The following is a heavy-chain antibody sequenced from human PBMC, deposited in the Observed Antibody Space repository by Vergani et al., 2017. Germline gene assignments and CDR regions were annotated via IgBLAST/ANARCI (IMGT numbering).Heavy chain of an antibody. CDR2: IIPIFGTA. D-gene: IGHD3-3*01. J-gene: IGHJ4*02. CDR3: ARAYHAQMYYDFWSGRFDY. Sequence: QVQLVQSGAEVKKPGSSVKVSCKASGGTFSSYAISWVRQAPGQGLEWMGGIIPIFGTANYAQKVQGRVTITADESTSTAYMELSSLRSEDTAVYYCARAYHAQMYYDFWSGRFDYWGQGTLVTVSS. V-gene: IGHV1-69*01. CDR1: GGTFSSYA.